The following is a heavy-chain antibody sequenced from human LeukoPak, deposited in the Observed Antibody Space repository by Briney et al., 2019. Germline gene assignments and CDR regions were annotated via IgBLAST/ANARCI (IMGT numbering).Heavy chain of an antibody. D-gene: IGHD6-19*01. CDR3: ARDSAGSGWVDY. J-gene: IGHJ4*02. CDR1: GFTVSSNY. V-gene: IGHV3-53*01. CDR2: IYSGGST. Sequence: GGSLRLSCAASGFTVSSNYMSWVRQAPGKGLEWVSVIYSGGSTYYADSVKGRFTISRDNSKNTLYLQMNSLRAEDTAVYYCARDSAGSGWVDYWGQGTLVTVSS.